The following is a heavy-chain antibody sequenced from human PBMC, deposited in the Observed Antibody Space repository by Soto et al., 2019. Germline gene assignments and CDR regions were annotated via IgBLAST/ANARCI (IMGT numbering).Heavy chain of an antibody. CDR1: GFTLSDHY. Sequence: EVQLVESGGGLVQPVGSLRLSCSVSGFTLSDHYIDWVRQAPGKGLEWVGRSRNQANGYSTIYAASVKGRFTTSRDDSKNLVYLQMESLRTEDTAVYYCVRDTYFSDSSSYTRCFDFWGQGALVTVSS. V-gene: IGHV3-72*01. D-gene: IGHD3-22*01. J-gene: IGHJ4*02. CDR3: VRDTYFSDSSSYTRCFDF. CDR2: SRNQANGYST.